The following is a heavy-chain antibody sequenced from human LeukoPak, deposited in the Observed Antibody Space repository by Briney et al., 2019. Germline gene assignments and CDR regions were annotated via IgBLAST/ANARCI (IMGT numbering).Heavy chain of an antibody. V-gene: IGHV3-21*01. Sequence: PGGSLRLSCAASGFTFSSYSMNWVRQAPGKGLKWVSSISSSSSYIYYADSVKGRFTISRDNAKNSLYLQMNSLRAEDTAVYYCARSITIFGVVKHWGQGTLVTVSS. CDR3: ARSITIFGVVKH. D-gene: IGHD3-3*01. CDR1: GFTFSSYS. CDR2: ISSSSSYI. J-gene: IGHJ1*01.